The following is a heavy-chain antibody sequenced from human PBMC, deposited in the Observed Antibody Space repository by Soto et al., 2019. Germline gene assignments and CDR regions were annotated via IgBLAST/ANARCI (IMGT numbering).Heavy chain of an antibody. D-gene: IGHD2-2*02. J-gene: IGHJ4*02. CDR3: AYTRAGVRNSWDFHY. CDR2: ISAYNGNT. CDR1: GGAYPTYG. Sequence: QVELLQSGAEMKKPGASVKVSCKACGGAYPTYGVSWVRQAPGQGLEWMGWISAYNGNTNYAQKLKGTVTLTPDTSTSTAYMELRRLRSDDTACYYCAYTRAGVRNSWDFHYWGQGTLVTVAS. V-gene: IGHV1-18*04.